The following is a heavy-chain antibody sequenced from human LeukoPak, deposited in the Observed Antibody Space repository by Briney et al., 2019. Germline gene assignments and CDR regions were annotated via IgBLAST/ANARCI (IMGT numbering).Heavy chain of an antibody. J-gene: IGHJ4*02. CDR1: GFKFSNYW. D-gene: IGHD4-17*01. Sequence: GGSLRLSCAASGFKFSNYWMSWVRQAPGKGLEWVANIKEDGFEKDFMDSVKGRFTISRDNAKNSLYLQLNSLRAEDTAVYYCARWIEDNGDYYFDYWGQGTLVTVSS. CDR2: IKEDGFEK. CDR3: ARWIEDNGDYYFDY. V-gene: IGHV3-7*01.